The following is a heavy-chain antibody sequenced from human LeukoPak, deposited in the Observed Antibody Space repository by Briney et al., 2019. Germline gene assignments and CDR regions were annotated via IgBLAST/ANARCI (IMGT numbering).Heavy chain of an antibody. D-gene: IGHD3-10*01. Sequence: EASVKVSCKASGYTFTSYDINWVRQATGQGLEWMGWMNPNSGNAGYAQKFQGRVTITRNTSISTAYLDLSSLRSEDTAVYYCARGYRWELVGYHYYYMDVWGKGTTVTVSS. CDR1: GYTFTSYD. J-gene: IGHJ6*03. V-gene: IGHV1-8*03. CDR2: MNPNSGNA. CDR3: ARGYRWELVGYHYYYMDV.